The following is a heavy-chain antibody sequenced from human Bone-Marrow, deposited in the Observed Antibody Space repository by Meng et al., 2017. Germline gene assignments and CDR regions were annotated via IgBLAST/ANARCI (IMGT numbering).Heavy chain of an antibody. D-gene: IGHD1-26*01. V-gene: IGHV1-18*01. CDR3: AREPGPRVGWFDP. CDR2: ISAYNGNT. CDR1: GTTFTSSR. J-gene: IGHJ5*02. Sequence: HVPLVQSRAALEERGSSVKVSCKAAGTTFTSSRIGGVRPAPGQGLEWMRWISAYNGNTHYAQKLQGRVTMTTDTSTSTAYMELRSLRSDDTAVYYCAREPGPRVGWFDPWGQGTLVTVSS.